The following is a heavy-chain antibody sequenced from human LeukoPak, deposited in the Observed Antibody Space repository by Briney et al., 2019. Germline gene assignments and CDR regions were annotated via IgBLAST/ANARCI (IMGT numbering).Heavy chain of an antibody. CDR1: GYISTNYV. D-gene: IGHD2-8*01. V-gene: IGHV5-51*01. Sequence: GSALKISCKVSGYISTNYVICGVRQVREKGLEWMGIIYPFDYESRYSPHLQRHVITSAAETITTAYLQWSSLKASDTAMYYCARPTWARCYFDYWGQGTLVTVSS. CDR2: IYPFDYES. J-gene: IGHJ4*02. CDR3: ARPTWARCYFDY.